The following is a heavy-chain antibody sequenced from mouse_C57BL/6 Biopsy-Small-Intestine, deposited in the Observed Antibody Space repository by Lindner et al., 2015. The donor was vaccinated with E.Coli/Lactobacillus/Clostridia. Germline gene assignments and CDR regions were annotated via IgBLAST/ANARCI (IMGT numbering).Heavy chain of an antibody. Sequence: VQLQESGPELVKPGASVKISCKASGYTFTDYYINWVKQRPGQGLEWIGWIFPGSGSTYYNEKFKGKATLTVDKSSSTAYMLLSSLTSEDSAVYFCANYYGSSYAMDYWGQGTSVTVSS. D-gene: IGHD1-1*01. J-gene: IGHJ4*01. CDR1: GYTFTDYY. CDR2: IFPGSGST. CDR3: ANYYGSSYAMDY. V-gene: IGHV1-75*01.